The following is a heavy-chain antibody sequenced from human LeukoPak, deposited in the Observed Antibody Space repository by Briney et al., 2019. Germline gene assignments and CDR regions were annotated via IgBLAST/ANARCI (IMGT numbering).Heavy chain of an antibody. CDR3: STDGTPKFEH. V-gene: IGHV3-30*03. Sequence: GGSLRLSCAASGFGFNYYGMVWFRQCPGKGLEWVATISYDERGKHYADSVQGRFTISRDNSKSVLYLQLDYLRPEDTAVYYCSTDGTPKFEHWGQGTLVTVSS. J-gene: IGHJ1*01. CDR1: GFGFNYYG. D-gene: IGHD3-16*01. CDR2: ISYDERGK.